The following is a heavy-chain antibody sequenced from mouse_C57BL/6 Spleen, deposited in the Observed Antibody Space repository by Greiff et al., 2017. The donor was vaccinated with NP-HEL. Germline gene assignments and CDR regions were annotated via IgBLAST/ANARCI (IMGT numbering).Heavy chain of an antibody. Sequence: VQLKESGPELVKPGASVKISCKASGYSFTSYYIHWVKQRPGQGLEWIGWIYPGSGNTKYNEKFKGKATLTADTSSSTAYMQLSSLTSEDSAVYYCAGIYDGYSWFAYWGQGTLVTVSA. CDR3: AGIYDGYSWFAY. CDR2: IYPGSGNT. D-gene: IGHD2-3*01. CDR1: GYSFTSYY. V-gene: IGHV1-66*01. J-gene: IGHJ3*01.